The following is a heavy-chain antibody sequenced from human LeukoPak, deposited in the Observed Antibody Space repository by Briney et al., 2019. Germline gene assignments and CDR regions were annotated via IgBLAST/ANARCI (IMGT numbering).Heavy chain of an antibody. J-gene: IGHJ4*02. CDR1: GGSISSSSYY. CDR3: ARGSGWYGSDY. Sequence: SETLSLTCTVSGGSISSSSYYWGWIRQPPGKGLEWIGSIYYSGSTYYNPSLKSRVTMSVDTSKNQFSLKLSSVTAADTAVYYCARGSGWYGSDYWGQGTLVTVSS. CDR2: IYYSGST. V-gene: IGHV4-39*01. D-gene: IGHD6-19*01.